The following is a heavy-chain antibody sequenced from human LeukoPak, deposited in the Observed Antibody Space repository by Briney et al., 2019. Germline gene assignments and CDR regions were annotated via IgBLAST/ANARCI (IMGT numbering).Heavy chain of an antibody. J-gene: IGHJ6*02. V-gene: IGHV7-4-1*02. CDR3: ARDNSGYGPYALDV. Sequence: GASVKVSCKASGYTFTSYAMNWVRQAPGQGLEWMGWINTNTGNPTYAQGFAGRFVFSLDTSVSTAYLQISSLKAEDTAVYYCARDNSGYGPYALDVWGQGATVTVSS. CDR2: INTNTGNP. D-gene: IGHD3-22*01. CDR1: GYTFTSYA.